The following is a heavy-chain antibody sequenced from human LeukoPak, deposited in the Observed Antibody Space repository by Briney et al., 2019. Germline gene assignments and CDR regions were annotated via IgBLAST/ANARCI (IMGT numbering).Heavy chain of an antibody. V-gene: IGHV1-2*02. CDR2: INPSTGGT. CDR1: GYPFTDYY. CDR3: AREWELPGPDAFDI. D-gene: IGHD1-26*01. Sequence: ASVKVSCKASGYPFTDYYLYWVRQTPGQGLEWMGWINPSTGGTNYAENFQGRVTMTRGTSIGTVYMELSRLKSDDMAVYYCAREWELPGPDAFDIWGQGTMVTVSS. J-gene: IGHJ3*02.